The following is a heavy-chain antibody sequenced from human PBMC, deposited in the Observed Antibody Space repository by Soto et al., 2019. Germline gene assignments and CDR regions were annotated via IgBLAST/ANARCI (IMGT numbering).Heavy chain of an antibody. CDR2: VNPNSGGT. V-gene: IGHV1-2*02. J-gene: IGHJ4*02. Sequence: ASVKVSCKASGYTFTGYYMHWVRQAPGQGLEWMGWVNPNSGGTNYAQKFQGRVTMTRDTSISTAYMELSRLRSDDTAVYYCAREAAVDYSNVIDYWGQGTLVTVSS. CDR3: AREAAVDYSNVIDY. CDR1: GYTFTGYY. D-gene: IGHD4-4*01.